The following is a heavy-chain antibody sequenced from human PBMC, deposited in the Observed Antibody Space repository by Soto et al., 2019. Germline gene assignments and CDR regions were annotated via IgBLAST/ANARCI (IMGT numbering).Heavy chain of an antibody. J-gene: IGHJ5*02. CDR2: ISAYNGNT. CDR1: GYTFTSYG. Sequence: QVQLVQSGAEVKKPGASVKVSCKASGYTFTSYGISWVRQAPGQVLDWMGWISAYNGNTNYAQKLQGRVTMTTDTSTSTAHMELRGLGADDTAVYYCARGILVVPAAIGWSVFSWFDPRGQGTLVTVSS. V-gene: IGHV1-18*04. D-gene: IGHD2-2*02. CDR3: ARGILVVPAAIGWSVFSWFDP.